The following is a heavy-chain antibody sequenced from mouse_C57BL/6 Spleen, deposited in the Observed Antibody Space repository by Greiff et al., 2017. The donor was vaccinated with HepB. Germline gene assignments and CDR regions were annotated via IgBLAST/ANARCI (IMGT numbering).Heavy chain of an antibody. CDR1: GYTFTDYY. D-gene: IGHD3-2*02. CDR2: INPNNGGT. Sequence: EVQLQQSGPELVKPGASVKISCKASGYTFTDYYMNWVKQSHGKSLEWIGDINPNNGGTSYNQKFKGKATLTVDKSSSTAYMELRSLTSEDSAVYYCAKSQYSSGSLDYWGQGTTLTVSS. J-gene: IGHJ2*01. V-gene: IGHV1-26*01. CDR3: AKSQYSSGSLDY.